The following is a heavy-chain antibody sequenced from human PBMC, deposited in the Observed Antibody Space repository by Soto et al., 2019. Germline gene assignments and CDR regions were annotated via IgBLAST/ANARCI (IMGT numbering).Heavy chain of an antibody. V-gene: IGHV4-39*01. Sequence: SETLSLTCTVSGGSISSSNFYWGWIRQPPGKGLEWIGSIYYRGTTYYTPSLKSRVIISVDTSKNQFSLRLNSVTAADTAVYFCARHGVPYYYMDVWGKGTTVTVSS. CDR3: ARHGVPYYYMDV. CDR2: IYYRGTT. D-gene: IGHD3-10*01. CDR1: GGSISSSNFY. J-gene: IGHJ6*03.